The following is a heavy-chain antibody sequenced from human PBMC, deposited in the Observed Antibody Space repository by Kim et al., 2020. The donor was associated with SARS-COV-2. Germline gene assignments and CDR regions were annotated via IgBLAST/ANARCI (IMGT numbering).Heavy chain of an antibody. J-gene: IGHJ6*02. CDR1: GGSISSYY. CDR3: ARDFVSLLPGGGPEYSSSYPTSWYGMDV. D-gene: IGHD6-6*01. CDR2: IYYSGST. Sequence: SETLSLTCTVSGGSISSYYWSWIRQPPGKGLEWIGYIYYSGSTNYNPSLKSRVTISVDTSKNQFSLKLSSVTAADTAVYYCARDFVSLLPGGGPEYSSSYPTSWYGMDVWGQGTTVTVSS. V-gene: IGHV4-59*01.